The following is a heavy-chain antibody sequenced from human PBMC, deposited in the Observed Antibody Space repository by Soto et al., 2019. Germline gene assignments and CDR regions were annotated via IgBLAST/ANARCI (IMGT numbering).Heavy chain of an antibody. J-gene: IGHJ4*02. CDR1: GGSISSGGYY. V-gene: IGHV4-31*03. D-gene: IGHD3-22*01. Sequence: PSETLSLTCTVSGGSISSGGYYWSWIRQHPGKGLEWIGYIYYSGSTYYNPSLKSRVTISVDTSKNQLSLKLSSVTAADTAVYYCARGRSHDSSGYYFYYFDYWGQGTLVTVSS. CDR3: ARGRSHDSSGYYFYYFDY. CDR2: IYYSGST.